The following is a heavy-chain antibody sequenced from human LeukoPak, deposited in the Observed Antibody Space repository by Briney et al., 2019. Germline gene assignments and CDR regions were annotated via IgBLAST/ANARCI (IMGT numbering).Heavy chain of an antibody. V-gene: IGHV1-18*01. D-gene: IGHD3-10*01. CDR1: GYTFTSYG. J-gene: IGHJ4*02. CDR3: ARGVRIVRGVIMGPFDY. CDR2: ISAYNGNT. Sequence: GASVKVSCKASGYTFTSYGISWVRQAPGQGLEWMGWISAYNGNTNYAQKLQGRVTMTTDTSTSTAYMELRSLRSDDTAVYYCARGVRIVRGVIMGPFDYWVQGTLVTVSS.